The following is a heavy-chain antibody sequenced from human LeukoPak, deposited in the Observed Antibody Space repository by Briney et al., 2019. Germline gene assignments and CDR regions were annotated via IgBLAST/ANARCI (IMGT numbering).Heavy chain of an antibody. V-gene: IGHV3-23*01. CDR2: ISGSGGST. D-gene: IGHD4-23*01. CDR1: GFTFSSYA. Sequence: PGGSLRLSCAASGFTFSSYAMSWVRQAPGKGLEWVSAISGSGGSTYYADSVKGRFTISRDNSKNTLYLQMNSLRAGDTAVYYCAKSYGGNLYYFDYWGQGTLVTVSS. CDR3: AKSYGGNLYYFDY. J-gene: IGHJ4*02.